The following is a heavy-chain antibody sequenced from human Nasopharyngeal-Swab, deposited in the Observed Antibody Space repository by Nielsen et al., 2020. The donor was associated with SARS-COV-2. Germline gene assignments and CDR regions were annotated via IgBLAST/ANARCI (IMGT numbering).Heavy chain of an antibody. Sequence: SGPTLVTPTQTLTLTCSFSGFSLTTSGVGLAWIRQPPGKALESIALIYLDDHQRYNTSLKTRPTINKDTSKDQVVLTLTNMGPVDSGTYYCAHITRGVERDTILGVPLASLSYYYMDVWGKGTTVTVS. CDR3: AHITRGVERDTILGVPLASLSYYYMDV. CDR2: IYLDDHQ. CDR1: GFSLTTSGVG. J-gene: IGHJ6*03. V-gene: IGHV2-5*02. D-gene: IGHD3-3*01.